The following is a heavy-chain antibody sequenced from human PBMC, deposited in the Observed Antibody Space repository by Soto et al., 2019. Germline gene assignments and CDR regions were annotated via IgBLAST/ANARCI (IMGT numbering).Heavy chain of an antibody. CDR1: GGTLSSYA. V-gene: IGHV1-69*13. Sequence: SVKVSCKASGGTLSSYAISWVRQAPGQGLEWMGGIIPIFGTANYAQKFQGRVTITADESTSTAYMELSSLRSEDTAVYYCARAKFDIVLVPAAPFDPWGQGTLVTVPS. CDR3: ARAKFDIVLVPAAPFDP. J-gene: IGHJ5*02. D-gene: IGHD2-2*01. CDR2: IIPIFGTA.